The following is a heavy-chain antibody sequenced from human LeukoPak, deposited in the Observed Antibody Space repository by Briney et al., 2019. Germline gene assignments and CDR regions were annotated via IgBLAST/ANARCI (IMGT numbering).Heavy chain of an antibody. CDR2: ISNSGGST. Sequence: PGGSLRLSCAASGFTFSSYAMSWFRQAPGKGLEWVSTISNSGGSTYYSDSVKGRLTISRDNSKNTLFLQMNSLRAEDTAIYYCAKGFSWGSYFDYWGQGTLVTVSS. CDR3: AKGFSWGSYFDY. D-gene: IGHD7-27*01. J-gene: IGHJ4*02. V-gene: IGHV3-23*01. CDR1: GFTFSSYA.